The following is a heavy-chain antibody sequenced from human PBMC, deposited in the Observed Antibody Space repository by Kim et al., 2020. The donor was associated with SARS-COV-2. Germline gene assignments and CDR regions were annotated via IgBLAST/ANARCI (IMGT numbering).Heavy chain of an antibody. CDR2: IYYSGST. CDR3: ARASSGWRGNWFDP. D-gene: IGHD6-19*01. CDR1: GGSISSYY. V-gene: IGHV4-59*13. Sequence: SETLSLTCTVSGGSISSYYWSWIRQPPGKGLEWIGYIYYSGSTNYNPSLKSRVTISVDTSKNQFSLKLSSVTAADTAVYYCARASSGWRGNWFDPWGQGT. J-gene: IGHJ5*02.